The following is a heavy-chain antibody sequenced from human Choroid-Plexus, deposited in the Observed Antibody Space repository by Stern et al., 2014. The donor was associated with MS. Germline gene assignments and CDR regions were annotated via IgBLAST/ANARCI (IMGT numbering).Heavy chain of an antibody. Sequence: VQLVESGGGVVQPVRPLRLSCVASGFTFGSCAMHWVRQAPGKGLEWGAGVSYDGSNKYYADSVKGRFTISRDNSQNTLYMQMSSLRPEDTAVYYCAKDRQYLTYFFDHWGQGSLVTVSS. CDR3: AKDRQYLTYFFDH. J-gene: IGHJ5*02. D-gene: IGHD2/OR15-2a*01. CDR2: VSYDGSNK. V-gene: IGHV3-30*18. CDR1: GFTFGSCA.